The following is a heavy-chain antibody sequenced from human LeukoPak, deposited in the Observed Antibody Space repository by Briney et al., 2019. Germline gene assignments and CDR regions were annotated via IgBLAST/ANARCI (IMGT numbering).Heavy chain of an antibody. Sequence: SETLSLTCTVSGGSISSSSYYWSWIRQPPGKGLEWIGEINHSGSTNYNPSLKSRVTISVDTSKNQFSLKLSSVTAADTAVYYCARLVRFPYYYSYMDVWGKGTTVTVSS. CDR2: INHSGST. V-gene: IGHV4-39*07. D-gene: IGHD2-21*01. J-gene: IGHJ6*03. CDR1: GGSISSSSYY. CDR3: ARLVRFPYYYSYMDV.